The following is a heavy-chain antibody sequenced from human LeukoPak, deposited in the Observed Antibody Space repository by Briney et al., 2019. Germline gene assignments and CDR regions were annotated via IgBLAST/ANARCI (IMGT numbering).Heavy chain of an antibody. Sequence: SETLSLTCTVSGGSISSGDYYWSWIRQPPGKGLEWIGYIYYSGSTYYNPSLKSRVTISVDTSKNQFSLKLSSVTAADTAVYSCARGVVVVPAATMNWFDPWGQGTLVTVSS. CDR3: ARGVVVVPAATMNWFDP. CDR2: IYYSGST. CDR1: GGSISSGDYY. V-gene: IGHV4-30-4*08. J-gene: IGHJ5*02. D-gene: IGHD2-2*01.